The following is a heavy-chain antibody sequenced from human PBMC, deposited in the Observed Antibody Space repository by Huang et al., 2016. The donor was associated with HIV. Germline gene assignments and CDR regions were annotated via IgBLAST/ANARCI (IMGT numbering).Heavy chain of an antibody. Sequence: QVQLVQSGSELKKHGASVKVSCKASGYTFTRYAMNGVRQAPGQGLEWVGWRNTNTGNPTDAQGFTGRFVFSLDTSVSTAYLQISSLKAEDTAVYYCARGLFDYWGQGTLVTVSS. CDR2: RNTNTGNP. CDR1: GYTFTRYA. J-gene: IGHJ4*02. V-gene: IGHV7-4-1*02. CDR3: ARGLFDY.